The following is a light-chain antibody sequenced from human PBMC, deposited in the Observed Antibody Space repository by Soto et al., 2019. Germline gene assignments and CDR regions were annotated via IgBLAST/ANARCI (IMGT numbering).Light chain of an antibody. CDR1: SSDAGSYNL. V-gene: IGLV2-23*02. J-gene: IGLJ2*01. Sequence: QSVLTQPASVSGSPGQSITISCTGTSSDAGSYNLVSWYQQHPGKAPKLMIYEVSKRPSGVSNRFSGSKSGNTASLTISGLQDEDEADYYCCSYASSSTLVFGGGTKLTVL. CDR3: CSYASSSTLV. CDR2: EVS.